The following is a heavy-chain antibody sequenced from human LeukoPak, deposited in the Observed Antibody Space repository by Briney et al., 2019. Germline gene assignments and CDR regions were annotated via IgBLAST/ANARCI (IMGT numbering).Heavy chain of an antibody. V-gene: IGHV3-30*02. D-gene: IGHD2-2*01. CDR3: AKDPRKVRVSVVPAARYMDV. CDR2: IRYDGSIK. J-gene: IGHJ6*03. CDR1: GFTFSSYA. Sequence: PGGSLRLSCAASGFTFSSYAMHWVRQAPGKGLEWVAFIRYDGSIKYYADSVKGRFTISRDNSKNTLSLQMNSLRSEDTAVYYCAKDPRKVRVSVVPAARYMDVWGKGTTVTISS.